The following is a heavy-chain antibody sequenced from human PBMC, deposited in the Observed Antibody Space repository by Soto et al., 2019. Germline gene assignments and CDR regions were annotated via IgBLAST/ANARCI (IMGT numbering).Heavy chain of an antibody. CDR1: GGTFSSYA. J-gene: IGHJ6*02. V-gene: IGHV1-69*13. D-gene: IGHD6-13*01. CDR2: IIPIFGTA. Sequence: AAVKVSCKASGGTFSSYAISWVRQAPGQGREWMGGIIPIFGTANYAQKFQGRVTITADESTSTAYMELSSLRSEAKAVYYCARIGEQQLVLSDVWGQGTPVTVSS. CDR3: ARIGEQQLVLSDV.